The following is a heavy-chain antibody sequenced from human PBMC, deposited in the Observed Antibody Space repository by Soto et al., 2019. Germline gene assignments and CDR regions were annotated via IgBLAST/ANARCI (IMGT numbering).Heavy chain of an antibody. CDR3: AHRRISWLHFVGGYDY. V-gene: IGHV2-5*02. Sequence: QIILKESGPTLVKPTQTLTLTCTFSGFSLNTGGEGVGWIRQPPGKALEWLALIYWDDNKRYSPSLKNRLTITKDTSKNQVVLTMTNMDPVDTATYYCAHRRISWLHFVGGYDYWGQGALVTVSS. D-gene: IGHD5-12*01. CDR1: GFSLNTGGEG. J-gene: IGHJ4*02. CDR2: IYWDDNK.